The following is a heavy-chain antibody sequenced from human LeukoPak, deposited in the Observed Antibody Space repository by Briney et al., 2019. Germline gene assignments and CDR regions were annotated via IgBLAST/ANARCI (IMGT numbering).Heavy chain of an antibody. Sequence: GASVKVSCKVSGYTLTELSMHWVRQAPGQRLEWMGWISPGNGNTKYAQEFQGRVTITRDTSASTAYMELSSLRSDDMAVYYCVRDQGTSYLFDYWGQGTLVTVSS. J-gene: IGHJ4*02. CDR3: VRDQGTSYLFDY. CDR2: ISPGNGNT. D-gene: IGHD6-6*01. V-gene: IGHV1-3*03. CDR1: GYTLTELS.